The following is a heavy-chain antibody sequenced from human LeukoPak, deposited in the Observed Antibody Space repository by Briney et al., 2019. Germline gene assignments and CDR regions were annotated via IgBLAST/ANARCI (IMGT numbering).Heavy chain of an antibody. CDR3: ARGTIGSYSSVHD. Sequence: ASVKVSCKASGYNFIGYYMHWVRQAPGQGLEWVGWINPKSGGTNSAQRLQGRVSMTTDTSSATAYMELSRLTSDDTAVYFCARGTIGSYSSVHDWGQGTLITVSS. D-gene: IGHD1-26*01. V-gene: IGHV1-2*02. J-gene: IGHJ1*01. CDR1: GYNFIGYY. CDR2: INPKSGGT.